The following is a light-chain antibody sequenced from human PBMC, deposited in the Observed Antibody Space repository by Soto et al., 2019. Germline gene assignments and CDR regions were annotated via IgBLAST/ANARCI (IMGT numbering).Light chain of an antibody. J-gene: IGKJ4*01. Sequence: IVLTXSPATLSXXPGXRATLSCRASESVSRYLAWYQQKPGQAPRLLIYDASNRATGIPARFSGSGSGTDFTLTITSLEPEDFAVYYCQQRSNWPSTFGGGTKVEIK. CDR1: ESVSRY. CDR3: QQRSNWPST. CDR2: DAS. V-gene: IGKV3-11*01.